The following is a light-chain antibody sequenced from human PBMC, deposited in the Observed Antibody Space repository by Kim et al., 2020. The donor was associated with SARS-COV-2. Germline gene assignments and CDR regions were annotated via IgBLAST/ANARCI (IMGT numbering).Light chain of an antibody. CDR3: QKYNSAPNT. J-gene: IGKJ5*01. V-gene: IGKV1-27*01. Sequence: GSVGDRVTSTCRASQGISNYLAWYQQKPGKVPKLLIYAASTLQSGVPSRFSGSGSGTDFTLTISSLQPEDVATYYCQKYNSAPNTFGQGTRLEIK. CDR1: QGISNY. CDR2: AAS.